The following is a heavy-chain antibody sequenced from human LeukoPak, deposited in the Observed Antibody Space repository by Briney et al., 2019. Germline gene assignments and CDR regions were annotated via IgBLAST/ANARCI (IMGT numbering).Heavy chain of an antibody. J-gene: IGHJ5*02. CDR2: IIPIFGTA. CDR3: ARGRYYDFWSGTTRGWFDP. V-gene: IGHV1-69*05. Sequence: ASVKVSCKVSGYTLTELSMHWVRQAPGQGLEWMGGIIPIFGTANYAQKFQGRVTITTDESTSTAYMELSSLRSEDTAVYYCARGRYYDFWSGTTRGWFDPWGQGTLVTVSS. CDR1: GYTLTELS. D-gene: IGHD3-3*01.